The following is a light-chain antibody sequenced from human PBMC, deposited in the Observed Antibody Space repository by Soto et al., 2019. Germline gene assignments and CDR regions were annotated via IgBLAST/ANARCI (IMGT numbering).Light chain of an antibody. CDR2: DSD. CDR1: SANIGNNY. J-gene: IGLJ7*01. CDR3: GAWDGSLSVVL. V-gene: IGLV1-51*01. Sequence: QSVLTQPPSVSAAPGQTVTISCSGSSANIGNNYVSWYQHLPGTAPKLVIYDSDKRPSEIPDRFSGSKSGTSATLDITGLLTGDEADYYCGAWDGSLSVVLFGGGTQLTVL.